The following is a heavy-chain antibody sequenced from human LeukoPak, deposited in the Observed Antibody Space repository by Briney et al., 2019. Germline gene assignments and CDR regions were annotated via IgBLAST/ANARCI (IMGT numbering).Heavy chain of an antibody. CDR2: IYYSGST. CDR1: GGSISSYY. J-gene: IGHJ4*02. D-gene: IGHD5-18*01. V-gene: IGHV4-59*01. CDR3: ARDGRGYSYGYDY. Sequence: PSETLSLTCTVSGGSISSYYGSWIRQPPGKGLEWIGYIYYSGSTNYNPSLKSRVTISVDTSKNQFSLKLRSVTAADTAVYYCARDGRGYSYGYDYWGQGTLVTVSS.